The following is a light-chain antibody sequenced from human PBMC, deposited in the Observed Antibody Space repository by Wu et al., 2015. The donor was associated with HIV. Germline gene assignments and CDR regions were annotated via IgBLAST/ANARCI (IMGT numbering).Light chain of an antibody. J-gene: IGKJ4*01. CDR3: EQFKSYPLT. CDR1: QGINTA. V-gene: IGKV1-13*02. CDR2: DAS. Sequence: AIQLTQSPSSLSASLRDRVTITCRASQGINTALAWYQQMPGKTPKLLIHDASILETGVPSRFTGSGSGTYFTLTISGLQAEDFATYYCEQFKSYPLTFGGGTKVEIK.